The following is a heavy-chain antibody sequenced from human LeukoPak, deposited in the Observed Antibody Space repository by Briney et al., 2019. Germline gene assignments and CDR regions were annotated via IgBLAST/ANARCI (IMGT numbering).Heavy chain of an antibody. CDR2: IKQDGSEK. CDR1: GFTFSSYW. J-gene: IGHJ6*03. CDR3: ARVGPRPYYYYYMDV. Sequence: HSGGSLRLSCAASGFTFSSYWMSWVRQAPGKGLEWVANIKQDGSEKYYVDSVKVRFTISRDNAKNSLYLQTNSLRAEDTAVYYCARVGPRPYYYYYMDVWGKGTTVTVSS. V-gene: IGHV3-7*01.